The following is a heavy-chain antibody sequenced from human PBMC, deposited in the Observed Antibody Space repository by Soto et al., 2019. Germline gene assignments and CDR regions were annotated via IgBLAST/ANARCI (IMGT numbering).Heavy chain of an antibody. CDR3: ARVGEATVTAPLDY. CDR2: IGIAGDP. D-gene: IGHD4-17*01. Sequence: EVQLVESGGGLVQPGGSLRLSCAASGFTFSSYDMHWVRQATGKGLEWVSAIGIAGDPYYPGSVKGRFTISRENAKNSLYPQMNSLRAEDTAVYYCARVGEATVTAPLDYWGQGTLVTVSS. CDR1: GFTFSSYD. V-gene: IGHV3-13*05. J-gene: IGHJ4*02.